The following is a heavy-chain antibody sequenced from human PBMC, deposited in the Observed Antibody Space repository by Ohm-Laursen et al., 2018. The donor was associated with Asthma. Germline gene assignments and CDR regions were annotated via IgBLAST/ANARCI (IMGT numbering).Heavy chain of an antibody. Sequence: SLRLSCAASGFTFRSYAMHWVRQAPGKGLEWVAVGGSYYDGGLKYYADSVNGRFTVSRDDSKNTLYLQMNSLRAEDTAVYYCARDGLDDYGDYATRYYYYGMDVWGQGTTVTVSS. CDR2: GGSYYDGGLK. J-gene: IGHJ6*02. V-gene: IGHV3-30-3*01. CDR3: ARDGLDDYGDYATRYYYYGMDV. CDR1: GFTFRSYA. D-gene: IGHD4-17*01.